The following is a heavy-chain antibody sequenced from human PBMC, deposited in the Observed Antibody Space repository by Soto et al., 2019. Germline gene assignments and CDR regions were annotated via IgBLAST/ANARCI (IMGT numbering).Heavy chain of an antibody. D-gene: IGHD2-15*01. CDR1: GYSITSGYY. Sequence: ETLSLTCAVSGYSITSGYYWGWIRQPPGKGLEWLGSIYHSGNTYYNPSLKSRVTISVDTSKNQFSLRLSLVTAADTAVYYCAREGGTYCSGGSCYSDYYYYTMDVWGQGTTVTVSS. J-gene: IGHJ6*02. V-gene: IGHV4-38-2*02. CDR3: AREGGTYCSGGSCYSDYYYYTMDV. CDR2: IYHSGNT.